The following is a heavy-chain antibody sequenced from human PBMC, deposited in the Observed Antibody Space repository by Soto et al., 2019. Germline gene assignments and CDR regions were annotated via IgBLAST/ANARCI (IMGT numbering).Heavy chain of an antibody. J-gene: IGHJ4*02. CDR3: ASFLGEPL. D-gene: IGHD3-10*01. V-gene: IGHV4-59*01. CDR1: GGSINNYY. Sequence: SETLSLTCTVSGGSINNYYWSWIRQPPGKGLEWIGYIYYSGSTNYNPSLKSRVTMSVDTSKNQFSLKLTSVTAADTAVYYCASFLGEPLWGQGTLVTVSS. CDR2: IYYSGST.